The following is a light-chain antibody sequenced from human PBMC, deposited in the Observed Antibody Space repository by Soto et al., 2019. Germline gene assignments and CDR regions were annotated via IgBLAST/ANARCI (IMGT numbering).Light chain of an antibody. Sequence: EIVLTQSPGTQSLSPGERASLSCRASQSVSSNYVAWYQQRPGQAPRLLMYGASSRATGIPDRFSGSGSETDFTLTISRLEPEDFGVYYCQQYGSSPFTFGPGTKVDIK. CDR2: GAS. J-gene: IGKJ3*01. V-gene: IGKV3-20*01. CDR1: QSVSSNY. CDR3: QQYGSSPFT.